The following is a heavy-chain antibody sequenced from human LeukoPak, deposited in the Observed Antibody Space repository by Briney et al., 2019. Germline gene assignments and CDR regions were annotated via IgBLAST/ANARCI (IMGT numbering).Heavy chain of an antibody. CDR1: GGTFSTYA. CDR2: INPNSGGT. V-gene: IGHV1-2*02. J-gene: IGHJ4*02. CDR3: ARDSLGYCSGGSCSNFDY. Sequence: ASVKVSCKASGGTFSTYAISWVRQAPGQGLEWMGWINPNSGGTNYAQKFQGRVTMTRDTSISTAYMELSRLRSDDTAVYYCARDSLGYCSGGSCSNFDYWGQGTLVTVSS. D-gene: IGHD2-15*01.